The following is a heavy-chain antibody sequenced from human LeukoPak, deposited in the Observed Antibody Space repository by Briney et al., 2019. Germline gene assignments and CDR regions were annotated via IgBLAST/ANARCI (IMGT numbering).Heavy chain of an antibody. J-gene: IGHJ4*02. V-gene: IGHV3-7*01. CDR1: GFTFTSYW. CDR3: ARHRNTYFDY. Sequence: GGSLRLSCAASGFTFTSYWMTWVRQAPGKGLEWVANIEHDGSEKYYVDSVRGRFTISRDNAENSLYLQMNGLSAEDTAVYYCARHRNTYFDYWGQGTLVTVSS. CDR2: IEHDGSEK.